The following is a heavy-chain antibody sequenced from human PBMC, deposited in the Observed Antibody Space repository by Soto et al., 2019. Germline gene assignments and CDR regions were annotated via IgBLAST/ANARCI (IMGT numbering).Heavy chain of an antibody. CDR1: GCSISSGYYY. CDR2: IYHSGST. V-gene: IGHV4-30-4*01. J-gene: IGHJ5*02. D-gene: IGHD6-6*01. CDR3: ARERPDGARLDP. Sequence: SETLSLTCPVSGCSISSGYYYWSWIRQPPGKGLEWIGYIYHSGSTYYNPSLKSRVTISVDTSKNQFSLELSSVTAADTAVYYCARERPDGARLDPWGQGTLVTVSS.